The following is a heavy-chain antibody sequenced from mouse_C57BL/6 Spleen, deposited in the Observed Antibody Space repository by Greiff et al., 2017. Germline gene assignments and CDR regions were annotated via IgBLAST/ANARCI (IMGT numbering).Heavy chain of an antibody. CDR3: TRSYGSRYYAMGY. CDR1: GYTFTDYE. V-gene: IGHV1-15*01. Sequence: QVQLQQSGAELVRPGASVTLSCKASGYTFTDYEMHWVKQTPVHGLEWIGAIDPETGGTAYNQKFKGKAILTADKSSSTAYMELRSLKSEDSAVYYCTRSYGSRYYAMGYWGQGTSVTVSS. D-gene: IGHD1-1*01. CDR2: IDPETGGT. J-gene: IGHJ4*01.